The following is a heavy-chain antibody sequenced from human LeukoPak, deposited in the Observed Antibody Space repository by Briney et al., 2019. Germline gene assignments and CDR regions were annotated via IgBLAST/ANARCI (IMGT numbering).Heavy chain of an antibody. CDR2: IYYSGST. D-gene: IGHD1-26*01. Sequence: SETLSLTCAVYGGSFSGYYWSWIRQPPGKGLEWIGYIYYSGSTNYNPSLKSRVTISVDTSKNQFSLKLSSVTAADTAVYYCARVPSKWAFQYYMDVWGKGTTVTVSS. J-gene: IGHJ6*03. V-gene: IGHV4-59*01. CDR3: ARVPSKWAFQYYMDV. CDR1: GGSFSGYY.